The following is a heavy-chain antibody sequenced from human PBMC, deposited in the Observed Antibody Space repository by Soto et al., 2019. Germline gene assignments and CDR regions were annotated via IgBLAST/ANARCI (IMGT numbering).Heavy chain of an antibody. CDR3: ARQRGYSGYDSGRFDY. J-gene: IGHJ4*02. V-gene: IGHV4-31*03. CDR2: IYYSGST. D-gene: IGHD5-12*01. CDR1: GGSISSGGYY. Sequence: QVQLQESGPGLVKPSQTLSLTCTVSGGSISSGGYYWSWIRQHPGKGLEWIGYIYYSGSTYYNPSLKSRVTRSVDTSKNQFSLKLSSVTAADTAVYYCARQRGYSGYDSGRFDYWGQGTLVTVSS.